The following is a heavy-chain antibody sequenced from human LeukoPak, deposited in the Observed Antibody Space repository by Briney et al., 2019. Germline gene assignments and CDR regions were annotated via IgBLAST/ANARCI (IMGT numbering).Heavy chain of an antibody. CDR1: GFTFSNHG. CDR2: ISGSGGST. Sequence: HPGGSLRLSCAASGFTFSNHGMDWVRQAPGKGLEWVSAISGSGGSTYYADSVKGRFTISRDNSKNTLYLQMNSLRAEDTAVYYCAKGSRIAAAANWFDPWGQGTLVAVSS. CDR3: AKGSRIAAAANWFDP. V-gene: IGHV3-23*01. D-gene: IGHD6-13*01. J-gene: IGHJ5*02.